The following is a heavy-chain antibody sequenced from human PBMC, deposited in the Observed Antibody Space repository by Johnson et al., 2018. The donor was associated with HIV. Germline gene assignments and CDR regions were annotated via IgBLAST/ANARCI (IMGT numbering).Heavy chain of an antibody. D-gene: IGHD3-22*01. CDR2: IRQDGSEK. V-gene: IGHV3-7*01. CDR3: AREWLYDALDI. J-gene: IGHJ3*02. CDR1: GFTFSTYD. Sequence: VQLVEFGGGVVQPGRSLRLSCATSGFTFSTYDMHWVRQAPGKGLEWVANIRQDGSEKYYVGSVKGRLTVSRDNARKSLYLQMNSLRAEDTAVYYCAREWLYDALDIWGQGTMVTVSS.